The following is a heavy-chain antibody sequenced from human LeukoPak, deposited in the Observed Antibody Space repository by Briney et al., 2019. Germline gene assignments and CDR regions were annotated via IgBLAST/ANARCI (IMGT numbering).Heavy chain of an antibody. CDR2: IRNKANSYST. V-gene: IGHV3-73*01. Sequence: GGSLRLSCAASGFTFSGSAIHWVRQASGKGLEWVGCIRNKANSYSTAYAASMKGRFTVSRDDSKNTAYLQMNSLRAEDTAVYYCARGKVAYDILTGPAEYFQHWGQGTLVTVSS. CDR3: ARGKVAYDILTGPAEYFQH. D-gene: IGHD3-9*01. J-gene: IGHJ1*01. CDR1: GFTFSGSA.